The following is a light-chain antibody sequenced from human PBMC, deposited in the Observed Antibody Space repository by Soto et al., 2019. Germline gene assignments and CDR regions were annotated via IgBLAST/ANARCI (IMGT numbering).Light chain of an antibody. V-gene: IGKV1-39*01. CDR3: HQSHSPPWT. CDR2: LTS. CDR1: HSIVNH. Sequence: DIQLTQSPSSLSASIGDRVTITCRASHSIVNHVSWYQQKPGKAPKLLIYLTSSLQSGVPSRFGGSGSGTEFTLTITSLQRDDFATYYCHQSHSPPWTFGQGTRVE. J-gene: IGKJ1*01.